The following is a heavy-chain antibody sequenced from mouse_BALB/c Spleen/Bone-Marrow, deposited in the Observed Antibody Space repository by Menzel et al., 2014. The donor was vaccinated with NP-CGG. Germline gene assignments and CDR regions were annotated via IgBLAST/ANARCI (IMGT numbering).Heavy chain of an antibody. CDR3: AGSYYGTPFDY. J-gene: IGHJ2*01. CDR2: INTNGDNT. V-gene: IGHV5-6-2*01. CDR1: GFTFSSYY. Sequence: EVQGVESGGGLVKLGGSLKLSCAASGFTFSSYYMSWVRQTPEKRLELVAAINTNGDNTYYPDTVKGRFTISRDNAKNPLYLQMSSLKSEDTAFYYCAGSYYGTPFDYWGQGSTLTVSS. D-gene: IGHD1-1*01.